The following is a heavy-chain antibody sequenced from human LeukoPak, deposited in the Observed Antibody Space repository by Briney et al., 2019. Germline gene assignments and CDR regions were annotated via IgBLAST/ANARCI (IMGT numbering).Heavy chain of an antibody. CDR1: GFTFSSYW. V-gene: IGHV3-74*01. CDR3: ARGGAYYDFWSGYSFSDY. Sequence: GGSLRLSCAASGFTFSSYWMHWVRQAPGKGLVWVSRINSDGSSTSYADSVKGRFTISRDNAKNTLYLQMNSLRAEDTAVYYCARGGAYYDFWSGYSFSDYWGQGTLVTVSS. D-gene: IGHD3-3*01. CDR2: INSDGSST. J-gene: IGHJ4*02.